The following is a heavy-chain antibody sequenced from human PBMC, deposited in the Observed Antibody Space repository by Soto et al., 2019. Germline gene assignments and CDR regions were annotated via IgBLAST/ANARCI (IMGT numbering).Heavy chain of an antibody. Sequence: SETLSLTCAVYGVSFSGYYWSWIRQPPGKGLEWIGEINHSGSTNYNPSLKSRVTISVDTSKNQFSLKLSSVTAADTAVYYCERSSGSITMVRGVNNWFDPWGQGTLVTVSS. CDR3: ERSSGSITMVRGVNNWFDP. CDR2: INHSGST. CDR1: GVSFSGYY. J-gene: IGHJ5*02. V-gene: IGHV4-34*01. D-gene: IGHD3-10*01.